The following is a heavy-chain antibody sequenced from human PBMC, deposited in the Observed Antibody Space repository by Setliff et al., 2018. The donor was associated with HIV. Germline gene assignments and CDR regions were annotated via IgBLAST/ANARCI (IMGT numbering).Heavy chain of an antibody. J-gene: IGHJ4*02. CDR3: ARTMGVTYFDY. CDR2: IDYSGST. V-gene: IGHV4-39*01. Sequence: NPSETLSLTCTVSGGSISSSSYYWGWIRQPPGKGLEWIGSIDYSGSTSYNPSLKSRVTVSVDTPENQFSLKLSSVTAADTAVYYCARTMGVTYFDYWGQGTLVTV. CDR1: GGSISSSSYY. D-gene: IGHD1-26*01.